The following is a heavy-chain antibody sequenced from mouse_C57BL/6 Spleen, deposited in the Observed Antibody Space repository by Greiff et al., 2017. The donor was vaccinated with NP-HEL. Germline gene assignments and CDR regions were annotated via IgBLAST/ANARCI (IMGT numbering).Heavy chain of an antibody. J-gene: IGHJ3*01. CDR2: IYPGDGDT. Sequence: VQLQQSGAELVKPGASVKISCKASGYAFSSSWMNWVKQRPGKGLEWIGRIYPGDGDTNYNGKFKGKATLTADKSSSTAYMQLSSLTSEDSAVYFCARGYYDYDDRAWFAYWGQGTLVTVSA. CDR3: ARGYYDYDDRAWFAY. CDR1: GYAFSSSW. V-gene: IGHV1-82*01. D-gene: IGHD2-4*01.